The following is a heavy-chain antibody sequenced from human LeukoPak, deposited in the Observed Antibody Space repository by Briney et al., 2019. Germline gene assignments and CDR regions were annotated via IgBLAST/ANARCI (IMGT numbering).Heavy chain of an antibody. J-gene: IGHJ4*02. V-gene: IGHV3-21*01. CDR2: ISTSIRYI. Sequence: PGESLRLSCAASGFTFSSYTMNWVRQAPGKGLEWVSSISTSIRYIYYADSVKGRFTISRDNAKKSLYLQMNSLRAEDTAVYYCTTRIAVATTDFDYWGEGTLVTVSS. CDR1: GFTFSSYT. D-gene: IGHD6-19*01. CDR3: TTRIAVATTDFDY.